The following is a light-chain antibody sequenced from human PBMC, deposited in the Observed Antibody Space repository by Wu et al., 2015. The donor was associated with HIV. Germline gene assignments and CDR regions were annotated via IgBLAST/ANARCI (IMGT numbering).Light chain of an antibody. J-gene: IGKJ4*01. CDR2: GAS. Sequence: QLTQSPYSLSAFVGDRVTITCRASQDISNYLAWYQQKPGKVPMLLIYGASTLQSGVPSRFRGSGSGTNFTLTINSLQPDDFATYYCQQSYTTLLTFGEGPRWRSN. V-gene: IGKV1-39*01. CDR1: QDISNY. CDR3: QQSYTTLLT.